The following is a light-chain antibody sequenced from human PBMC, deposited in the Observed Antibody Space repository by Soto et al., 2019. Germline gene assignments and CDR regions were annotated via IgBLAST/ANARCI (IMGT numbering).Light chain of an antibody. CDR2: RAS. CDR3: QQYGSSPYT. V-gene: IGKV3-15*01. Sequence: EIVMTQSPATLSVSPGERATLSCRASQSVSSKLAWYQQKPGQAPRLLIYRASTRATDIPARFSGSGSGTEFTLTISSLQSEDFAVYYCQQYGSSPYTFGQGTKVEIK. J-gene: IGKJ2*01. CDR1: QSVSSK.